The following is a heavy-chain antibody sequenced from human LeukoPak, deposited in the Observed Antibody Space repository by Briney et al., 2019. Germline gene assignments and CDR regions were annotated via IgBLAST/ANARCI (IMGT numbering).Heavy chain of an antibody. J-gene: IGHJ4*02. CDR2: IYHSGST. D-gene: IGHD5-24*01. V-gene: IGHV4-38-2*01. CDR3: ARHGQNDGYPLDY. CDR1: GYSISSGYY. Sequence: SETLSLTCAVSGYSISSGYYWGWIRQPPGKGLEWIGSIYHSGSTYYNPSLKSRVTISVDTSKNQFSLKLSSVTAADTAVYYCARHGQNDGYPLDYWGQGTLVSVSS.